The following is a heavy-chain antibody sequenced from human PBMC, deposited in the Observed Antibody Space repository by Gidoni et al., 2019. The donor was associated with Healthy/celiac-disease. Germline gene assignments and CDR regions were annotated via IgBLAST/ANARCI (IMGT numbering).Heavy chain of an antibody. CDR3: ARLGGTHLRFLEWLERFDP. J-gene: IGHJ5*02. CDR2: IYYSGST. CDR1: GGSISSSSYY. D-gene: IGHD3-3*01. V-gene: IGHV4-39*01. Sequence: QLQLQESGPGLVKPSETLSLTCTVAGGSISSSSYYWGWLRQPPGKGLEWIGSIYYSGSTYYNPSLKSRVPISVDTSKIQFSLKLSSVTAADTAVYYCARLGGTHLRFLEWLERFDPWGQGTLVTVSS.